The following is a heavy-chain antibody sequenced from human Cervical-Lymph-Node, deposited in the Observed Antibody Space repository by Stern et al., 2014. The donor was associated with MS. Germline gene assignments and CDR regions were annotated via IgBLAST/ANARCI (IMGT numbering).Heavy chain of an antibody. D-gene: IGHD6-13*01. J-gene: IGHJ4*02. V-gene: IGHV3-30*04. CDR3: ARGRAGRSYFDL. CDR1: GLTFSSYP. Sequence: VHLVESGGGVVQPGRSLSLSCAASGLTFSSYPMHWIRQAPGKGLSSVALVSSDGSNKYYADSVKGRFTISRDNSKNAHYLQMNGLRVEDTAVYYCARGRAGRSYFDLWGQGTLVSVSS. CDR2: VSSDGSNK.